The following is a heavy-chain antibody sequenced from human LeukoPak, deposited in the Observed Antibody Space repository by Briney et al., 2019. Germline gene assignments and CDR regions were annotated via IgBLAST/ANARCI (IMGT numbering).Heavy chain of an antibody. Sequence: GASVKVSCKASGYTFISYGINWVRQAPGQGLEWMGWISAYDGDTNYAHKFQGRVTMTTDTSTRTASMELRSLRSDGTAVYYCARIRDGAFDIWGQGTMVTVSS. J-gene: IGHJ3*02. V-gene: IGHV1-18*01. D-gene: IGHD3-3*02. CDR3: ARIRDGAFDI. CDR2: ISAYDGDT. CDR1: GYTFISYG.